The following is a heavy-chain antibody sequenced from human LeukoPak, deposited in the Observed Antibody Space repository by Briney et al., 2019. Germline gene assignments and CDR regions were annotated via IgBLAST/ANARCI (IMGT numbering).Heavy chain of an antibody. D-gene: IGHD5/OR15-5a*01. CDR1: GGSISSYY. Sequence: SETLSPTCTVSGGSISSYYWSWIRQPPGKGLEWIGYIYYSGSTNYNPSLKSRVTISVDASKNQFSLKLSSVTAADTAVYYCATNLRPTSYYFDYWGQGTLVTVSS. CDR2: IYYSGST. CDR3: ATNLRPTSYYFDY. J-gene: IGHJ4*02. V-gene: IGHV4-59*01.